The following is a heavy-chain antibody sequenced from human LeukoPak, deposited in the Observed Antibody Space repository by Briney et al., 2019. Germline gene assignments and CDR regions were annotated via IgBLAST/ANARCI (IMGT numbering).Heavy chain of an antibody. CDR1: GFTFSDHY. J-gene: IGHJ1*01. CDR3: AKVSPYYYDSSGYYYGYFQH. V-gene: IGHV3-23*01. D-gene: IGHD3-22*01. Sequence: GGSLRLSCAASGFTFSDHYMDWVRQAPGKGLEWVSAISGSGGSTYYADSVKGRFTISRDNSKNTLYLQMNSLRAEDTAVYYCAKVSPYYYDSSGYYYGYFQHWGQGTLVTVSS. CDR2: ISGSGGST.